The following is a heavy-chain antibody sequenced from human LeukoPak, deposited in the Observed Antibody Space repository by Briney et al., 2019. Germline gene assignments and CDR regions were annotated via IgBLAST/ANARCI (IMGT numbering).Heavy chain of an antibody. J-gene: IGHJ4*02. CDR3: ARRTAVSYYFDS. CDR1: GFTVSSNY. Sequence: GGSLRFSCAAPGFTVSSNYLSWVRQAPGKGLEWVSVIYSGGGTFYADSVKGRFTISRDNSKNTLYLQMNSLRVEDTAVYYCARRTAVSYYFDSWGQGTLVTVSS. CDR2: IYSGGGT. D-gene: IGHD1-14*01. V-gene: IGHV3-53*01.